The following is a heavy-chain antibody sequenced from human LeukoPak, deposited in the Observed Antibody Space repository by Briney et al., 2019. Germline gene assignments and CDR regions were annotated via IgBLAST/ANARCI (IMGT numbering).Heavy chain of an antibody. V-gene: IGHV1-69*05. Sequence: SVKVSCKASGGTFISYAISWVRQAPGQGLEWMGGIIPIFGTANYAQKFQGRVTITTDESTSTAYMELSSLRSEDTAVYYCARDSVSCSSTSCYTMFVAFDIWGQGTMVTVSS. D-gene: IGHD2-2*02. J-gene: IGHJ3*02. CDR3: ARDSVSCSSTSCYTMFVAFDI. CDR2: IIPIFGTA. CDR1: GGTFISYA.